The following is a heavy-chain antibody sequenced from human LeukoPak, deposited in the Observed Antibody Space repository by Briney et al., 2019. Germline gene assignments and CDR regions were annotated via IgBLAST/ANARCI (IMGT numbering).Heavy chain of an antibody. CDR3: AKEGGKGWTAFDI. Sequence: GGSLRLSCAASGFTFSSSAMSWVRQAPGKGLEWVSSISGSGSGGSTYYADSVKGRFTISRDNSKNSLYLQMNSMRADDTALYYCAKEGGKGWTAFDIWGLGTMVTVSS. CDR2: ISGSGSGGST. J-gene: IGHJ3*02. V-gene: IGHV3-23*01. CDR1: GFTFSSSA. D-gene: IGHD3/OR15-3a*01.